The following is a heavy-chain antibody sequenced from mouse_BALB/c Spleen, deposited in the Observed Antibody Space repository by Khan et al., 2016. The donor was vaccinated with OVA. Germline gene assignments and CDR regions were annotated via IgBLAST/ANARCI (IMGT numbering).Heavy chain of an antibody. Sequence: EVKLLESGPSLVKPSQTLSLTCSVTGDSITSGYWSWIRKFPGNKLEYMGYMIFSGNTYYNPSLKCRISITRHTSKNQYYLQLNSVTTEDTATYYCARSTYRYAFAYWGQGTLVTVSA. CDR2: MIFSGNT. V-gene: IGHV3-8*02. D-gene: IGHD2-14*01. J-gene: IGHJ3*01. CDR1: GDSITSGY. CDR3: ARSTYRYAFAY.